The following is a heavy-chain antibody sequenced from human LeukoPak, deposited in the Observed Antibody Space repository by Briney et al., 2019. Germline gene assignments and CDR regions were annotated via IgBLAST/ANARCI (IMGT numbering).Heavy chain of an antibody. J-gene: IGHJ5*02. CDR1: GFTFSNYG. D-gene: IGHD2-2*01. CDR3: AREGYCSSTSCSFDP. Sequence: TGRSLRLSCAASGFTFSNYGMHWVRQAPGKGLGWVAVIWYNGNNKYYADSVKGRFTISRDNSKNTLYLQMNSLRAEDTAVYYCAREGYCSSTSCSFDPWGQGTLVTVSS. CDR2: IWYNGNNK. V-gene: IGHV3-33*01.